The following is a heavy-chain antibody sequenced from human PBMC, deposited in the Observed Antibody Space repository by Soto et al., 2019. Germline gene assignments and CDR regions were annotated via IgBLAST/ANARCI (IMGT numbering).Heavy chain of an antibody. V-gene: IGHV4-30-2*01. CDR3: ARVPDY. CDR1: GGSISSGGYS. J-gene: IGHJ4*01. Sequence: QLQLQESGSGLVKPSQTLSLTCAVSGGSISSGGYSWSWIRQPPGKGLEGIGYIYHSGSIYYNTSLKRGVTISVDRSKNQFSLKLSSVTAADTAAYYCARVPDYWCHGTLVTISS. CDR2: IYHSGSI.